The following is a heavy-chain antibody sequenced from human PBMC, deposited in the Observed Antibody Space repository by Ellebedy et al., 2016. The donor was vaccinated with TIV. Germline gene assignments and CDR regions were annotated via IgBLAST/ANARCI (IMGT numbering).Heavy chain of an antibody. J-gene: IGHJ6*02. V-gene: IGHV3-43*02. CDR1: GFTSDDYA. Sequence: PGGSLRPSCAASGFTSDDYAMHWVRQAPGKGLEWVSLISWVGGSTYSADSVKDRFTISRDNSKNSLYLQMNSLRTEDTALYYCAKGVGVGYGMDVWGQGTTVTVSS. D-gene: IGHD1-26*01. CDR3: AKGVGVGYGMDV. CDR2: ISWVGGST.